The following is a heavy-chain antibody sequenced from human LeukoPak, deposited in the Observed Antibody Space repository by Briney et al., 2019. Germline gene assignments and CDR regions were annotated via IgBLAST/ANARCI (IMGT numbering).Heavy chain of an antibody. CDR2: ISSSGSTI. J-gene: IGHJ6*03. CDR1: GFTFSDYY. Sequence: PGGSLRLSCAASGFTFSDYYMSWIRQAPGKGLEWVSYISSSGSTIHYADSVKGRFTISRDNAKNSLYLQMNSLRAEDTAVYYCARDLNRYYYMDVWGKGTTVTVSS. CDR3: ARDLNRYYYMDV. V-gene: IGHV3-11*01.